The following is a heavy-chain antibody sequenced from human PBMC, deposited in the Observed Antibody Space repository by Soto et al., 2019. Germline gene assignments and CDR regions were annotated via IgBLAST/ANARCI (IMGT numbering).Heavy chain of an antibody. Sequence: EVQLLESGGGLVQPGGSLRLSCAASGFTFSSYAMSWVRQAPGKGLEWVSAISGSGGSTYYADSVKGRFTISRDNSKNTLYLQMNSLRAEDTAVYYCARHQLYTYYYYYGMDVWGQGTTVTVSS. J-gene: IGHJ6*02. V-gene: IGHV3-23*01. CDR3: ARHQLYTYYYYYGMDV. CDR2: ISGSGGST. D-gene: IGHD2-2*02. CDR1: GFTFSSYA.